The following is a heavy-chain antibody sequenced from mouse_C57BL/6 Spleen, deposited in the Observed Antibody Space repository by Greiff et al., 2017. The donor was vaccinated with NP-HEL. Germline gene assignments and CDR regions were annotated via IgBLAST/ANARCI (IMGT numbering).Heavy chain of an antibody. CDR1: GYTFTSYW. J-gene: IGHJ4*01. D-gene: IGHD2-4*01. CDR2: IHPSDSDT. CDR3: AMSYDYDDGGDY. Sequence: QVQLQQPGAELVKPGASVKVSCKASGYTFTSYWMHWVKQRPGQGLEWIGRIHPSDSDTNYNQKFKGKATLTVDKSSSTTYMQPSSLTSEDSAVNYCAMSYDYDDGGDYWGQGTSVTVSS. V-gene: IGHV1-74*01.